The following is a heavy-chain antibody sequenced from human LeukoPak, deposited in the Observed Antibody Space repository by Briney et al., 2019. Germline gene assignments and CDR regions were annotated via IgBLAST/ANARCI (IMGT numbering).Heavy chain of an antibody. D-gene: IGHD6-13*01. CDR3: ASSSPAWFDP. J-gene: IGHJ5*02. Sequence: GGSLRLSCAASGFTFSNYAMSWVRQAPGKGLEWVSTISDSGVSTYYADSVKGRFTISRDNSKSTLYLQMNSLRAEDTAVYYCASSSPAWFDPWGQGTLVTVSS. CDR2: ISDSGVST. CDR1: GFTFSNYA. V-gene: IGHV3-23*01.